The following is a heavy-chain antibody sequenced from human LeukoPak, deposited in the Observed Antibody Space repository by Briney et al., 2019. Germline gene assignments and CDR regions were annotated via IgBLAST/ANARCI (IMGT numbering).Heavy chain of an antibody. CDR2: IYYSGST. J-gene: IGHJ4*02. D-gene: IGHD3-22*01. Sequence: KPSETLSLTCTVSGGSISSYYWSWIRQPPGKGLEWIGYIYYSGSTNYNPSLKSRATISVDTSKNQFSLELSSVTAADTAVYYCARVGVDSSGYYLLDYWGQGTLVTVSS. CDR1: GGSISSYY. V-gene: IGHV4-59*01. CDR3: ARVGVDSSGYYLLDY.